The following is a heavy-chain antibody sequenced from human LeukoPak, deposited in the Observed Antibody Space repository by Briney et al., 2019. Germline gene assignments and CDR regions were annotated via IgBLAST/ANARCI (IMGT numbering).Heavy chain of an antibody. J-gene: IGHJ6*02. CDR2: ITWDGGST. CDR1: GFNLENYA. V-gene: IGHV3-43D*03. Sequence: GGSLRLSCAASGFNLENYAMHWVRQASGKGLEWVSVITWDGGSTNYADSVKGRFTTSRGNSKNSLYLQMNSLRPEDTALYYCAKELGHSFGHEPDYYYYYGMDVWGQGTTVTVSS. D-gene: IGHD5-18*01. CDR3: AKELGHSFGHEPDYYYYYGMDV.